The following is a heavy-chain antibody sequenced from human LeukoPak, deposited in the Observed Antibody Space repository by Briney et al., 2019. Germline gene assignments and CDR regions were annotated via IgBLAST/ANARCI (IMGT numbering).Heavy chain of an antibody. CDR2: IYSGGNT. CDR1: GFTVSSNY. D-gene: IGHD5-18*01. V-gene: IGHV3-53*01. CDR3: AKVDTSQRGYSYGY. J-gene: IGHJ4*02. Sequence: PGGSLRLSCAASGFTVSSNYMSWVRQAPGKGLEWVSTIYSGGNTYYAESVKGRFTISRDNSKNTVYLQMNSLRAEDTAVYYCAKVDTSQRGYSYGYWGQGTLVTVSS.